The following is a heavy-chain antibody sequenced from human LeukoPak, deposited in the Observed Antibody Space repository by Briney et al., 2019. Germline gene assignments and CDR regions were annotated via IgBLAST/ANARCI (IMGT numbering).Heavy chain of an antibody. CDR2: IYTSGST. J-gene: IGHJ6*02. CDR3: ARCMRQQLVRSYYYGMDV. Sequence: SETLSLTCTVSGGSISSYYLSWIRQPAGKGLEWIGRIYTSGSTNYNPSPKSRVTMSVDTSRNQFSMKLSSVTAADTAVYYCARCMRQQLVRSYYYGMDVWGQGTPVTVSS. CDR1: GGSISSYY. V-gene: IGHV4-4*07. D-gene: IGHD6-13*01.